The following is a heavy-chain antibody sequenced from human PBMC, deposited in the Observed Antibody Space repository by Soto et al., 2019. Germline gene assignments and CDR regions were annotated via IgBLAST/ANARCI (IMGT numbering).Heavy chain of an antibody. D-gene: IGHD5-18*01. CDR3: AREIRGYSYGEPIFEG. CDR2: IYYSGST. Sequence: QVQLQESGPGLVKPSQTLSLTCTVSGGSISSGGYYWSWIRQHPGKGLEWIGYIYYSGSTYYNPSLKSRVTISVDTSKNQFSLKLSSVTAADTAVYYCAREIRGYSYGEPIFEGWGQGTLVTVSS. V-gene: IGHV4-31*03. CDR1: GGSISSGGYY. J-gene: IGHJ4*02.